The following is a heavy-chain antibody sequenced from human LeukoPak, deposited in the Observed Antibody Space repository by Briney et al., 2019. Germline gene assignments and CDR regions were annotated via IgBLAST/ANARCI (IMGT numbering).Heavy chain of an antibody. J-gene: IGHJ6*03. CDR2: VYYSGST. D-gene: IGHD6-19*01. V-gene: IGHV4-59*12. CDR3: ARGRGYSSGWGHFYYSIDV. Sequence: SETLSLTCTVSGGSISGYYWNWFRQPPGKGLEWIGYVYYSGSTNFNPSLKSRVTISVDTSKNQFSLKVSSVTAADTSVFYCARGRGYSSGWGHFYYSIDVWGQGTTVTVSS. CDR1: GGSISGYY.